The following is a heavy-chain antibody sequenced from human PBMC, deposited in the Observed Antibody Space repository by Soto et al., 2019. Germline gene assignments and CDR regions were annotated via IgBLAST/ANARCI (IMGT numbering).Heavy chain of an antibody. CDR2: ISGSGGST. CDR1: GFTFSSYA. V-gene: IGHV3-23*01. J-gene: IGHJ4*02. CDR3: ARRYCTNGVCPFDS. Sequence: AGGSLRLSCAASGFTFSSYAMSWVRQAPGKGLEWVSAISGSGGSTYYADSVKGRFTISRDNSKNTLYLQMNSLRAEDAAVYYCARRYCTNGVCPFDSWGQGTLVTVSS. D-gene: IGHD2-8*01.